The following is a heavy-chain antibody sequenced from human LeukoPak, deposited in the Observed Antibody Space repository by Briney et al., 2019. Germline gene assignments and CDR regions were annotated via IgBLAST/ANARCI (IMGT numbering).Heavy chain of an antibody. V-gene: IGHV3-30*14. CDR3: ASHSSGSFDI. Sequence: PGGSLRLSCAASGFTFSSYAMHWVRQAPGKGLEWVAVISYDGSNKYYADSVKGRFTISRDNSKNTLYLQMNNLRAEDTAVYYCASHSSGSFDIWGQGTMVTVSS. CDR1: GFTFSSYA. CDR2: ISYDGSNK. D-gene: IGHD3-22*01. J-gene: IGHJ3*02.